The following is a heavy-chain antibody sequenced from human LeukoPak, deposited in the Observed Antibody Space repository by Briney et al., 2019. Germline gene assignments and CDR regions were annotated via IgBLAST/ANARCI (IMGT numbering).Heavy chain of an antibody. Sequence: QPGRSLRLSCAASGFTFSSYGMHWVRQAPGKGLEWVAVISYDGSNKYYADSVKGRFSISRDNSKNTLYLQMNSLRAEDTAVYYCAKDLEEQPGGILDYWGQGTLVTVST. CDR2: ISYDGSNK. V-gene: IGHV3-30*18. CDR1: GFTFSSYG. CDR3: AKDLEEQPGGILDY. D-gene: IGHD2-8*02. J-gene: IGHJ4*02.